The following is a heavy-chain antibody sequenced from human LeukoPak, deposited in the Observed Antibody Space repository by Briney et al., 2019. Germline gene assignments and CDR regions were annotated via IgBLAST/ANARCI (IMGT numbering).Heavy chain of an antibody. Sequence: SETLSLTCAVSGGSISSGGYSWSWIRQPPGKGLEWIGYIYHSGSTYYNPSLKSRVTKSVDRSKNQFSLKLSSVTAADTAVYYCARVARGVAAPYFDYWGQGTLVTVSS. J-gene: IGHJ4*02. CDR1: GGSISSGGYS. CDR2: IYHSGST. V-gene: IGHV4-30-2*01. CDR3: ARVARGVAAPYFDY. D-gene: IGHD6-6*01.